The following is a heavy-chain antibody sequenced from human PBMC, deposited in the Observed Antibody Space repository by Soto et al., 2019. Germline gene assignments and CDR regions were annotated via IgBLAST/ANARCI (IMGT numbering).Heavy chain of an antibody. Sequence: SETLSLTCTVSGGSISSSSYYCGWIRQPPGKGLEWIGGINHSGSTYYNPSLKSRVTISVDTSKNQFSLKLSSVTAADTAVYYCARPRGSGSYYTTAYHAEYFQHWGQGTLVAAPQ. CDR1: GGSISSSSYY. CDR3: ARPRGSGSYYTTAYHAEYFQH. J-gene: IGHJ1*01. D-gene: IGHD3-10*01. V-gene: IGHV4-39*01. CDR2: INHSGST.